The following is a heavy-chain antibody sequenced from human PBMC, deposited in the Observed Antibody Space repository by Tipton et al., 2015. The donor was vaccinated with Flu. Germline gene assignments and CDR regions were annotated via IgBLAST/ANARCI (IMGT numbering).Heavy chain of an antibody. CDR1: GFALRSYA. D-gene: IGHD4-17*01. V-gene: IGHV3-23*01. CDR2: LSDTVGPT. J-gene: IGHJ6*02. Sequence: SLRLSCTASGFALRSYAMGWVRQAPGKGLEWVSVLSDTVGPTYYADSVKGRFTISRDESKQTLHLLMNSLRVEDTAVYYCAKGGYSDYGYYYYGMDVWGQGTTVTVSS. CDR3: AKGGYSDYGYYYYGMDV.